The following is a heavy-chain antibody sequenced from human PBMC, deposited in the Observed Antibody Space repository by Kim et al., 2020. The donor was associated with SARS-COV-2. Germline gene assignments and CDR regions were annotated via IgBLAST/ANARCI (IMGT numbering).Heavy chain of an antibody. CDR2: INHSGST. V-gene: IGHV4-34*01. Sequence: SETLSLTCAVYGGSFSGYYWSWIRQPPGKGLEWIGEINHSGSTNYNPSLKSRVTISVDTSKNQFSLKLSSVTAADTAVYYCARGPSQTLGYYDSSGYYY. D-gene: IGHD3-22*01. CDR3: ARGPSQTLGYYDSSGYYY. CDR1: GGSFSGYY. J-gene: IGHJ6*01.